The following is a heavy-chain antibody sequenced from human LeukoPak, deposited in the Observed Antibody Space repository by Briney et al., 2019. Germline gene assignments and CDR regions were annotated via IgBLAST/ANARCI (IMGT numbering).Heavy chain of an antibody. J-gene: IGHJ4*02. CDR1: GFTFSSYA. CDR2: ISGSGGST. D-gene: IGHD6-13*01. Sequence: GGSLRLSCAATGFTFSSYAMSWVRQAPGKGLEWVSAISGSGGSTYYADSVKGRFTISRDNSKNTLYLQMNSLRAEDTAVYYCAKDIAAAGTVDYWGQGTLVTVSS. V-gene: IGHV3-23*01. CDR3: AKDIAAAGTVDY.